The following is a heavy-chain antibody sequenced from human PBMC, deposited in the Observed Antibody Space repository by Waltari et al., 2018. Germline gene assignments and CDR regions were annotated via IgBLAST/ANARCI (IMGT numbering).Heavy chain of an antibody. Sequence: QVHLVQSGGEVEKPGASVKVSCKASGYTFPNYGFSWVRQAPGQRPEWLGWISGYNGNTKYAEKFERRVTMTTDTSRGTAYMELRSLRADDTAVYYCARGGFGGGVFDYWGQGTVVTVSS. CDR1: GYTFPNYG. D-gene: IGHD3-10*01. CDR2: ISGYNGNT. J-gene: IGHJ4*02. V-gene: IGHV1-18*04. CDR3: ARGGFGGGVFDY.